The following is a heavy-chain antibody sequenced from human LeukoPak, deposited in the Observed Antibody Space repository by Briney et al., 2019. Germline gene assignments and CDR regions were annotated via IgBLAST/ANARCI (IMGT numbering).Heavy chain of an antibody. Sequence: ASVKVSCKASGYTFTSYGISWVRQAPGQGLEWMGWISAYNGNTNYAQKLQGRVTMTTDTSTSTAYMELRSLRYDDTAVYYCARDEPYSSSWYLDYWGQGTLATVSS. J-gene: IGHJ4*02. CDR3: ARDEPYSSSWYLDY. CDR2: ISAYNGNT. V-gene: IGHV1-18*04. CDR1: GYTFTSYG. D-gene: IGHD6-13*01.